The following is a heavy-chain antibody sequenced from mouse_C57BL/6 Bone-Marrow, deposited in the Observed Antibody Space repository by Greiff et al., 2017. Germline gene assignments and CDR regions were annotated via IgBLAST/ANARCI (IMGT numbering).Heavy chain of an antibody. CDR3: ARKRRLDD. V-gene: IGHV1-50*01. Sequence: VQLQQSGAELVKPGASVKLSCKASGYTFTSYWMHWVKQRPGQGLEWIGEIDPSDGYTNYNPKFKGKATLTVDTSSSTAYMQLSSLTSEDSAVYYCARKRRLDDGGWGTALTVTA. J-gene: IGHJ2*01. CDR1: GYTFTSYW. CDR2: IDPSDGYT.